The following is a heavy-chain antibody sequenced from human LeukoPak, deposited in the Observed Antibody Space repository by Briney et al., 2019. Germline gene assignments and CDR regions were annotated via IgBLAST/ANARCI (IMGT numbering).Heavy chain of an antibody. D-gene: IGHD3-10*01. V-gene: IGHV5-51*01. Sequence: GESLKISCKGSGYSFTTYWIAWVRQMPGQGLEWMAIIYPGDSDARYSPSFQGQVTISVDKSISTTYLRWSSLKASDTAMYYCARRGWGFGEPKRDHDTFDIWGQGTMVTVSS. CDR3: ARRGWGFGEPKRDHDTFDI. J-gene: IGHJ3*02. CDR1: GYSFTTYW. CDR2: IYPGDSDA.